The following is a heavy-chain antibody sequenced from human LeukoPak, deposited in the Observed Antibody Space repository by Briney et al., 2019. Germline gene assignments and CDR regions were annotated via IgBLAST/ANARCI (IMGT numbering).Heavy chain of an antibody. CDR1: GYTFTSYA. J-gene: IGHJ4*02. D-gene: IGHD5-18*01. Sequence: ASVKVSCKASGYTFTSYAMNWVRQAPGQGLEWMGWINANTGNSTYAQGFTGRFVFSLDTSVSTAYLQISSLKAEDTAVYYCAREYVDTAMVTGTVDYWGQGTLVTVSS. CDR2: INANTGNS. V-gene: IGHV7-4-1*02. CDR3: AREYVDTAMVTGTVDY.